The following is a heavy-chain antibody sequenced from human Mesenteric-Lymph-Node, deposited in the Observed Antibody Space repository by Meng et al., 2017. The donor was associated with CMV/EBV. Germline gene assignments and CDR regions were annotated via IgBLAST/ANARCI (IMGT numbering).Heavy chain of an antibody. J-gene: IGHJ4*02. CDR2: ISGSGGGT. CDR1: GFTFSSYA. CDR3: AKDLQGAQGGDY. D-gene: IGHD1-26*01. V-gene: IGHV3-23*01. Sequence: CAASGFTFSSYAMSWVRQAPGKGLEWVSAISGSGGGTYYADSVKGRFTISRDNSKNTLYLQMNSLTAEDTAVYYCAKDLQGAQGGDYWGQGTLVTVSS.